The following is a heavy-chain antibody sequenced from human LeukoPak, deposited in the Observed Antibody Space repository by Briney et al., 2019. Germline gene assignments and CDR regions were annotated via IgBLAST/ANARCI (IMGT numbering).Heavy chain of an antibody. CDR1: GFTFSSYG. J-gene: IGHJ6*02. Sequence: PGRSLRLSCAASGFTFSSYGMHWVRQAPGKGLEWVAVIWYDGSNKYYADSVKGRFTISRDNPKNTLYLQMNSLRAEDTAVYYCAGGGPIYYYGMDVWGQGTTVTVSS. D-gene: IGHD1-26*01. CDR2: IWYDGSNK. V-gene: IGHV3-33*01. CDR3: AGGGPIYYYGMDV.